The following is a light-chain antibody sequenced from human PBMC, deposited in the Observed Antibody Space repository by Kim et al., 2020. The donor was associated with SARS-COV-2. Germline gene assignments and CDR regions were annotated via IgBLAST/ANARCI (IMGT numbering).Light chain of an antibody. CDR2: GAS. CDR3: QQYNNWPRT. J-gene: IGKJ1*01. Sequence: EIVMTQSPATLSVSPGERATLSCRASQSVSSYLAWYQQKPGQAPRLLIYGASTRATGIPARFSGSGSGTEFTLTISSLQSEDFAVYYCQQYNNWPRTFGQGTKGDSK. V-gene: IGKV3-15*01. CDR1: QSVSSY.